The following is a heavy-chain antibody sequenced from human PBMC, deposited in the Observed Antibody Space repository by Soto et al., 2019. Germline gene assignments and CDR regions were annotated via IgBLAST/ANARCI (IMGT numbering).Heavy chain of an antibody. CDR1: GGSISSYY. CDR2: IYYSGST. CDR3: ARSEGRY. J-gene: IGHJ4*02. Sequence: SETLSLTGAVSGGSISSYYWSWIRQPPGKGLEWIGYIYYSGSTNYNPSLKSRVTISVDTSKNQFSLKLSSVTAAVTAVYYCARSEGRYWGQGTLVTVSS. V-gene: IGHV4-59*01.